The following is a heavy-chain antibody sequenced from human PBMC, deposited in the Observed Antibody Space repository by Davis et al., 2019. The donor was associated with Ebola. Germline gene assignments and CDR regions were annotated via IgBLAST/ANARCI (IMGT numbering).Heavy chain of an antibody. D-gene: IGHD6-6*01. CDR3: ARGYSSSSGGVYYYYYMDV. Sequence: GESLKISCAASGFTFSSYAMSWVRQAPGKGLEWVSAISGSGGSTYYADSVKGRFTISRDNSKNTLYLQMNSLRAEDTAVYYCARGYSSSSGGVYYYYYMDVWGKGTTVTVSS. V-gene: IGHV3-23*01. CDR1: GFTFSSYA. CDR2: ISGSGGST. J-gene: IGHJ6*03.